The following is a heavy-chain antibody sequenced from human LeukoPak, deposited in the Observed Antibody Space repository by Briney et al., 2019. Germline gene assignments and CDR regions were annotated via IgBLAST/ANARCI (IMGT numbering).Heavy chain of an antibody. V-gene: IGHV3-30*04. J-gene: IGHJ6*04. D-gene: IGHD3-10*02. CDR1: GFTFSTYA. Sequence: GGSLRLSSAASGFTFSTYAMHWVRQAPGKGLEWVAVISYDGSNKYYADSVKGRFSISRDNAKNSLYLQMNSLRAEDTAVYYCAELGITMIGGVWGKGTTVTISS. CDR2: ISYDGSNK. CDR3: AELGITMIGGV.